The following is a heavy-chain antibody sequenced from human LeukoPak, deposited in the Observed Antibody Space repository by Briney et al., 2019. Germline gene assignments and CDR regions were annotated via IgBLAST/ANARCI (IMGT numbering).Heavy chain of an antibody. CDR2: IKQDGSEK. D-gene: IGHD2-15*01. CDR3: APGVGYCSGGSCPLLDY. Sequence: GGSLRLSCAASGFTFSSYGMHWVRQAPGKGLEWVANIKQDGSEKYYVDSVKGRFTISRDNAKNSLYLQMNSLRAEDTAVYYCAPGVGYCSGGSCPLLDYWGQGTLVTVSS. V-gene: IGHV3-7*03. J-gene: IGHJ4*02. CDR1: GFTFSSYG.